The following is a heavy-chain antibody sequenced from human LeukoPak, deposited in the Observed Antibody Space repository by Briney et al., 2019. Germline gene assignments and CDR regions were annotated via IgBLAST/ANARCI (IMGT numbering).Heavy chain of an antibody. D-gene: IGHD6-13*01. Sequence: PGGSLRLSCAASGFTFSSYAMHWVRQAPGKGLEWVAVISYDGSNKYYADSVKGRFTISRDNSKNTLYLQMNSLRAEDTAVYYCAKSWRIDYWGQGTLVTVSS. V-gene: IGHV3-30*18. CDR2: ISYDGSNK. CDR1: GFTFSSYA. CDR3: AKSWRIDY. J-gene: IGHJ4*02.